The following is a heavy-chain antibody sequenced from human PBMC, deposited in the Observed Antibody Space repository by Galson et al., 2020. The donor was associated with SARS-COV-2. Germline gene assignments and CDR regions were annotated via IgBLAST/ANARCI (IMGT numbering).Heavy chain of an antibody. CDR2: IIAGSSLK. Sequence: GGSLRPSCPASGFTFTSYSMSCVRQPPGKGLEWVSSIIAGSSLKTNADTVKGRSTISRDDSKNTPYPQMTGLRAEDTAVYYCATADTAMGRRYCDWHGMDVWGQGAMVTVSS. CDR1: GFTFTSYS. V-gene: IGHV3-23*01. CDR3: ATADTAMGRRYCDWHGMDV. D-gene: IGHD5-18*01. J-gene: IGHJ6*02.